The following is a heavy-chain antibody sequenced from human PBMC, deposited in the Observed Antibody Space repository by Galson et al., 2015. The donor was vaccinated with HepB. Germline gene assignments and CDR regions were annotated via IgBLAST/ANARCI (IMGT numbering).Heavy chain of an antibody. CDR2: IRQDGSEK. CDR3: ARDGHYYDSSGIDY. Sequence: SLRLSCAASGFTFSSYWMSWVRQAPGKGLEWVANIRQDGSEKYYVDSVKGRFTISRDNAKNSLYLQMNSLRAEDTAVYYCARDGHYYDSSGIDYWGQGTLVTVSS. D-gene: IGHD3-22*01. J-gene: IGHJ4*02. V-gene: IGHV3-7*03. CDR1: GFTFSSYW.